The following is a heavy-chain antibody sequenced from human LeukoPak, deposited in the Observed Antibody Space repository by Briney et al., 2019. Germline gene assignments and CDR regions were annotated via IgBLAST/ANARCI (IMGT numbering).Heavy chain of an antibody. D-gene: IGHD3-10*01. Sequence: GGSLRLSCAASGFTFSSYAMSWVSQAPGKGLEWVSAISGSGGSTYYADSVKGRFTISRDNSKNTLYLQMNSLRLEDTAVNHCAKDHYYGAGTYGMDVWGQGTTVTVSS. CDR1: GFTFSSYA. CDR2: ISGSGGST. V-gene: IGHV3-23*01. J-gene: IGHJ6*02. CDR3: AKDHYYGAGTYGMDV.